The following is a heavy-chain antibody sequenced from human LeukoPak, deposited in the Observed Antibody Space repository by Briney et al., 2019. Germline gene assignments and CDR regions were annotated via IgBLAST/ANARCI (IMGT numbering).Heavy chain of an antibody. D-gene: IGHD6-19*01. CDR1: GYTFTGYY. J-gene: IGHJ4*02. V-gene: IGHV1-2*02. CDR2: INPNSGGT. Sequence: ASVKVSCKASGYTFTGYYMHWVRQAPGHGLDRMGWINPNSGGTNYAQKFQGRVTMTRDTSISTAYMELSRLRSDDTAVYYCARDAVDIAVAGTFDYWGQGTLVTVSS. CDR3: ARDAVDIAVAGTFDY.